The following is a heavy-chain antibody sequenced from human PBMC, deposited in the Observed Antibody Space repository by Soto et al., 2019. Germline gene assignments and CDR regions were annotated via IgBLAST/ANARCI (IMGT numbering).Heavy chain of an antibody. V-gene: IGHV1-69*13. D-gene: IGHD2-8*01. CDR3: ARAAVPRGCMLCPPWEDAFDI. CDR1: GGTFSSYA. CDR2: IIPIFGTA. J-gene: IGHJ3*02. Sequence: ASVKVSCKASGGTFSSYAISWVRQAPGQGLEWMGGIIPIFGTANYAQKFQGRVTITADESTSTAYMELSSLRSEDTAVYYCARAAVPRGCMLCPPWEDAFDIWGQGTMVTVSS.